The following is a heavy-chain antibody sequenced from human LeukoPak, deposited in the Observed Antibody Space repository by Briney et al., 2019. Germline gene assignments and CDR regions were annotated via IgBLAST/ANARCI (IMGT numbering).Heavy chain of an antibody. CDR1: RFTFSTYS. Sequence: KPRRSLTLSCAASRFTFSTYSMTWVRQAPGKGLEWVSSITKSSYIYSADSVTGRLTISRDNAKTSLYLQMNSLRAEDTAVYYCAREVWYTPDYWGQGTLVTVSS. CDR3: AREVWYTPDY. D-gene: IGHD1-14*01. V-gene: IGHV3-21*01. J-gene: IGHJ4*02. CDR2: ITKSSYI.